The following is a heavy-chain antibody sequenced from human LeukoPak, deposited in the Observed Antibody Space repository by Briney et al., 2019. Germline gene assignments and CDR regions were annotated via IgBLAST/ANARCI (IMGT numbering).Heavy chain of an antibody. CDR2: IYSGDSGVST. V-gene: IGHV3-53*01. J-gene: IGHJ3*02. Sequence: GGSLRLSCAASGFSVSNTYMSWVRQAPGKGLEWVSVIYSGDSGVSTYYADSVKGRFTISRDNAKNALYLQMNSLRAEDTAVYYCARAYLLPDAFDIWGQGTMVTVSS. CDR3: ARAYLLPDAFDI. CDR1: GFSVSNTY.